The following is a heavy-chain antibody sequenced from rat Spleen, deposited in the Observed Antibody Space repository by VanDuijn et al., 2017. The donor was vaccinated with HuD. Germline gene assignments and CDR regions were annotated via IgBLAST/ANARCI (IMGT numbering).Heavy chain of an antibody. V-gene: IGHV5-7*01. D-gene: IGHD1-2*01. J-gene: IGHJ3*01. Sequence: EVQLVESGGGLVQPGRSLKLSCAASGFTFSSFPMAWVRQAPKKGLEWVATINYDDSATYYRDSVKGRFTISRDNTKNNLYLQMDSLRSEDTATYYCTTRPYYSSLNWFPYWGQGTLVTVSS. CDR3: TTRPYYSSLNWFPY. CDR2: INYDDSAT. CDR1: GFTFSSFP.